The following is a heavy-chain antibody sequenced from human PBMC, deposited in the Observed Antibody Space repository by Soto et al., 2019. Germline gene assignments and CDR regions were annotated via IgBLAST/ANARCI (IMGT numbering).Heavy chain of an antibody. V-gene: IGHV4-39*01. CDR2: IYHSGST. J-gene: IGHJ3*02. D-gene: IGHD4-17*01. Sequence: QPQLQESGPGLVKPSETLSLTCTVSGGSIRSSNYCWGWIRQPPGKGLAWIGSIYHSGSTYYNPSLQSRITTSVDMSSNRFSLRLSSLTAADTAVYYCAGHLHDSGDYLAIYSPFDIWGQGTMVTVSS. CDR1: GGSIRSSNYC. CDR3: AGHLHDSGDYLAIYSPFDI.